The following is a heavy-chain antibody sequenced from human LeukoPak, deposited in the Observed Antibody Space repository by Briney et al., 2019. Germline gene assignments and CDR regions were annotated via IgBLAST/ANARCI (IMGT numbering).Heavy chain of an antibody. D-gene: IGHD6-13*01. CDR1: GFTFSSYG. J-gene: IGHJ6*04. CDR3: ANDEPYSSSWSGDYYGMDV. V-gene: IGHV3-30*18. Sequence: GRSLRLSCAASGFTFSSYGMHWVRQAPGKGLEWVAVISYDGSNKYYADSVKGRFTISRDNSKNTLYLQMNSLRAEDTAVYYCANDEPYSSSWSGDYYGMDVWGKGTTVTDSS. CDR2: ISYDGSNK.